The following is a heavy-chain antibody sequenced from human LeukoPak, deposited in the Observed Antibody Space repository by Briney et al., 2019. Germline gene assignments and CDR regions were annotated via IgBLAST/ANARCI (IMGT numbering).Heavy chain of an antibody. D-gene: IGHD3-22*01. CDR3: ARVIYDSSGYYSGRWFDP. CDR2: ISAYNGNT. J-gene: IGHJ5*02. Sequence: ASVKVSCKASGYTFTSYGISWVRQAPGQGLEWMGWISAYNGNTNYAQKLQGRVTMTTDTSTSTAYMELRSLRSDDTAVYYCARVIYDSSGYYSGRWFDPWGQGTLVTVSS. V-gene: IGHV1-18*01. CDR1: GYTFTSYG.